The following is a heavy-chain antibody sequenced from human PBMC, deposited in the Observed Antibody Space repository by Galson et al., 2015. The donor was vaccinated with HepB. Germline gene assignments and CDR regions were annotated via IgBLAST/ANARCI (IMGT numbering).Heavy chain of an antibody. CDR1: GFTFSSYS. Sequence: SLRLSCAASGFTFSSYSMNWVRQAPGKGLEWVSSISSSSSYIYYADSVKGRFTISRDNAKNSLYLQMNSLRAEDTAVYYCALGQLLLYYFDYWGQGTLVTVSS. CDR2: ISSSSSYI. D-gene: IGHD2-15*01. V-gene: IGHV3-21*01. J-gene: IGHJ4*02. CDR3: ALGQLLLYYFDY.